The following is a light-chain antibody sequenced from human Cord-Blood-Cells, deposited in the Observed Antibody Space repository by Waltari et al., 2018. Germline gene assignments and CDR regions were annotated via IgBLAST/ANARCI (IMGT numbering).Light chain of an antibody. CDR3: QQYGSSPLT. CDR2: GAS. J-gene: IGKJ4*01. CDR1: QSGSSSY. Sequence: EIVLPQSPGTLSLSPGERATLPCRASQSGSSSYLAWYQQKPGQAPRLLIYGASSRATGIPDRFSGSGSGTDFTLTISRLEPEDFAAYYCQQYGSSPLTFGGGTKVEIK. V-gene: IGKV3-20*01.